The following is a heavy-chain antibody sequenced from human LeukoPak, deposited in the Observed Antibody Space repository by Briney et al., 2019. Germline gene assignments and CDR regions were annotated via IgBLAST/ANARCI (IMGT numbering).Heavy chain of an antibody. CDR3: ARNENSGWGYFDY. CDR2: IKEDGSER. V-gene: IGHV3-7*03. D-gene: IGHD5-12*01. J-gene: IGHJ4*02. CDR1: AFIFSGHW. Sequence: PGGSLRLSCEGSAFIFSGHWMNWVRQTPGKGLEWVASIKEDGSERQYVDSVKGRFSISRDNSKDTLYLQMNSLRAEDTAVYYCARNENSGWGYFDYWGQGTLVTVSS.